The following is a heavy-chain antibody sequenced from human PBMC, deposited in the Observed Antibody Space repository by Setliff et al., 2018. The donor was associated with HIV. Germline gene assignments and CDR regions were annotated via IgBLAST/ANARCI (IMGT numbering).Heavy chain of an antibody. D-gene: IGHD6-13*01. Sequence: GASVKVSCKASGYTFTGYYMHWVRQAPGQGLEWMGWINPNSGGTNYAQKFQGWVTMTRDTSISTAYMELSRLRSDDTAVYYCAIAGYSSSWCLDYWGQGTLVTVSS. CDR3: AIAGYSSSWCLDY. J-gene: IGHJ4*02. CDR1: GYTFTGYY. V-gene: IGHV1-2*04. CDR2: INPNSGGT.